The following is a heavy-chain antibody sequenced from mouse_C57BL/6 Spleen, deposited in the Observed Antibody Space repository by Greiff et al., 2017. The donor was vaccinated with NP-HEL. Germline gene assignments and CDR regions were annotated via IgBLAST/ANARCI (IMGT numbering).Heavy chain of an antibody. D-gene: IGHD2-1*01. CDR1: GFTFTDYY. V-gene: IGHV7-3*01. CDR3: ARYSNYDAMDY. Sequence: EVMLVESGGGLVQPGGSLSLSCAASGFTFTDYYMSWVRQPPGKALEWLGFIRTKANGYTTEYSVSVKGRFTISRDNSQSILYLQMNALRADDSATYYCARYSNYDAMDYWGQGTSVTVAT. CDR2: IRTKANGYTT. J-gene: IGHJ4*01.